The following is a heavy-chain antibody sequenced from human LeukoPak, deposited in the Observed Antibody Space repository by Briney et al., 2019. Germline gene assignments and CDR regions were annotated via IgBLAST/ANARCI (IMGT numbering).Heavy chain of an antibody. D-gene: IGHD1-14*01. CDR2: IYYSGST. CDR1: GGSISSGDYY. J-gene: IGHJ4*02. CDR3: ARVLFISNRNSEFDY. V-gene: IGHV4-30-4*01. Sequence: SEILSLTCTVSGGSISSGDYYWSWIRQPPGKGLEWIGYIYYSGSTYYNPSLKSRVTISVDTSKNQFSLKLSSVTAADTAVYYCARVLFISNRNSEFDYWGQGTLVTVSS.